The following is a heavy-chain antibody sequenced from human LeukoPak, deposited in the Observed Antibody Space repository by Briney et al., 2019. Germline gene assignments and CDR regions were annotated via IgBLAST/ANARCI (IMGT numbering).Heavy chain of an antibody. CDR2: IKQDGSEK. V-gene: IGHV3-7*05. CDR3: ARRGTSSSWAHFDY. D-gene: IGHD6-13*01. Sequence: GSPRLSCAASGFTFSSYWMTWVGQAPWKGLEWVAKIKQDGSEKYYVDSVKGRFTISRDNAKNSLYLQMNSLGAEDTAVYYCARRGTSSSWAHFDYWGQGTLVTVSS. CDR1: GFTFSSYW. J-gene: IGHJ4*02.